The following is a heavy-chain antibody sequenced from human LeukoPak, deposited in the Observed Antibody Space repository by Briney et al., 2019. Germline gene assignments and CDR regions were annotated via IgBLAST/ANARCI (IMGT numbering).Heavy chain of an antibody. CDR2: ISSSGSTI. V-gene: IGHV3-11*04. CDR1: GFTFSDYY. J-gene: IGHJ6*03. CDR3: ARDQGIPSPYYYMDV. Sequence: KSGGSLRLSCAASGFTFSDYYMSWIRQAPGKGLEWVSYISSSGSTIYYADSVKGRFTISRDNAKNSLYLQMNSLRAEDTAVYYCARDQGIPSPYYYMDVWGKGTTVTVSS.